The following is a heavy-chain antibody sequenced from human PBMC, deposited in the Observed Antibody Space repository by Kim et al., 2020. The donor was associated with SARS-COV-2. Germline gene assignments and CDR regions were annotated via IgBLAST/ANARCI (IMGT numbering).Heavy chain of an antibody. CDR3: AREEYYYDSSAARHYYGMDV. J-gene: IGHJ6*02. CDR1: GFTVSSNY. V-gene: IGHV3-53*01. Sequence: GGSLRLSCAASGFTVSSNYMSWVRQAPGKGLEWVSVIYSGGSTYYADSVKGRFTISRDNSKNTLYLQMNSLRAEDTAVHYCAREEYYYDSSAARHYYGMDVWGQGTTVTVSS. D-gene: IGHD3-22*01. CDR2: IYSGGST.